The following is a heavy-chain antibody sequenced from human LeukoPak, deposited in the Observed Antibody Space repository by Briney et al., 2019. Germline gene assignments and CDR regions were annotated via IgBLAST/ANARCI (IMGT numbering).Heavy chain of an antibody. CDR3: ARAAHRGYSFDN. V-gene: IGHV3-48*01. Sequence: GGSLRLSCAASGFTFSTYSMTWVRQAPGEGLEWISHISAASWGIKYADSVKGRFTTSRDNAKNSVFLQMSTLRPEDTAVYYCARAAHRGYSFDNWGQGTLVTVSS. D-gene: IGHD3-10*01. CDR2: ISAASWGI. J-gene: IGHJ4*02. CDR1: GFTFSTYS.